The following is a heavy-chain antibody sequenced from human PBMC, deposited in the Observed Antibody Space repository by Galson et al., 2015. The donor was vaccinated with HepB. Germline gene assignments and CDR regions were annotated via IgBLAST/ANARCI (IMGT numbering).Heavy chain of an antibody. CDR2: IYSDGSST. CDR1: GFTFSSYW. CDR3: ARVQDNRGFREYYYGSGSFDY. Sequence: SLRLSCAASGFTFSSYWMHWVRQAPGKGLVWVSRIYSDGSSTSYADSVKGRFTISRDNAKNTLYLQMNSLRAEDTAVYYCARVQDNRGFREYYYGSGSFDYWGQGTLVTVSS. J-gene: IGHJ4*02. D-gene: IGHD3-10*01. V-gene: IGHV3-74*01.